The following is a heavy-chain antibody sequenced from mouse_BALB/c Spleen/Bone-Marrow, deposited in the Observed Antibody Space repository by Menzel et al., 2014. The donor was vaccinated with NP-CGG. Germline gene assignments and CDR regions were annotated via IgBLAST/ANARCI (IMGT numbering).Heavy chain of an antibody. J-gene: IGHJ3*01. CDR1: GFDFSRYW. D-gene: IGHD1-1*01. CDR3: ARLSYYGRFAY. Sequence: EVKLVESGGGLVQPGGSLKLSCAASGFDFSRYWMSWVRQAPGKGLEWIGEINPDSSTINYAPSLKDKFILSRDNAKNTLYPQMSKVRSDDTALYYCARLSYYGRFAYWGQGTLVTVS. CDR2: INPDSSTI. V-gene: IGHV4-1*02.